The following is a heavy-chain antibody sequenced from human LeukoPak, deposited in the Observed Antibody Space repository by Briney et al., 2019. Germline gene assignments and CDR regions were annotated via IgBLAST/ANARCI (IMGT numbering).Heavy chain of an antibody. J-gene: IGHJ4*02. D-gene: IGHD3-10*01. CDR3: ARRRYYGYTGYFDF. CDR1: GDSVSSNSAA. V-gene: IGHV6-1*01. Sequence: SQTLSLTCAISGDSVSSNSAAWNWFRQSPSRGLEWLGRTFYDSKWHNDYAVSAKSRITINPDTSKNQFSLQLNSVTPEDTAVYYCARRRYYGYTGYFDFWGQGTRVTVSS. CDR2: TFYDSKWHN.